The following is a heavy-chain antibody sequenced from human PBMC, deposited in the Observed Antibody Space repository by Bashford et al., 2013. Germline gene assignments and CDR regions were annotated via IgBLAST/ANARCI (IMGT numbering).Heavy chain of an antibody. CDR2: ISPYNGNT. CDR1: GYSFTSYG. J-gene: IGHJ5*02. V-gene: IGHV1-18*01. D-gene: IGHD1-1*01. CDR3: ARGAQHWFDP. Sequence: ASVKVSCKASGYSFTSYGINWVRQAPGQGLEWMGWISPYNGNTNFAQKFQGRVTLTTDTSTSTAYMELRSLTSDDTALYYCARGAQHWFDPLGPREPLVTPSPQ.